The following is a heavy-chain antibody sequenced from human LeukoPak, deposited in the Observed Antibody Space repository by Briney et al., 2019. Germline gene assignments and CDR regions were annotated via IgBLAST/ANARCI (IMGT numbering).Heavy chain of an antibody. CDR1: GFTFSHYR. Sequence: GGSLRLSCTASGFTFSHYRMTRVRQAPGKGLEWVAFISSPGGVTYYADSVKGRFTISRDNAKNSLYLTMNSLRADDTAVYYCARGPAVTTSILVYYYGMDVWGQGTTVTVSS. V-gene: IGHV3-48*01. CDR3: ARGPAVTTSILVYYYGMDV. J-gene: IGHJ6*02. CDR2: ISSPGGVT. D-gene: IGHD4-17*01.